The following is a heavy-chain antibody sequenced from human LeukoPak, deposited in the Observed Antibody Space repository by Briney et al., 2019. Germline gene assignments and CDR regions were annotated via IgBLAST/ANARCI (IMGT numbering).Heavy chain of an antibody. CDR3: ARDTSYGMDV. CDR2: ISSDGSTT. Sequence: GGSLRLSCAASGFTFSRYWMHWVRQAPGKGLVWVSHISSDGSTTSYADAVEGRYTISRDNAKNTLYLQMNSLRAEDTAVYYCARDTSYGMDVWGQGTTVTVSS. CDR1: GFTFSRYW. V-gene: IGHV3-74*01. J-gene: IGHJ6*02.